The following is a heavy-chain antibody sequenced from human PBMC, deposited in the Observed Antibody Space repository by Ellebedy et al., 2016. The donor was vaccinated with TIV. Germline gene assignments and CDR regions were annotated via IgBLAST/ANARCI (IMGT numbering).Heavy chain of an antibody. CDR3: ARVGDGAALFDY. CDR1: GGAITSSTYY. V-gene: IGHV4-39*01. CDR2: FYYDGTT. Sequence: MPAETLSLTCTVSGGAITSSTYYWGWIRQPPGKGLEWIATFYYDGTTYYNPSLKSRVTISGDTSKKQFSLKLSSVTAADTAVYYCARVGDGAALFDYWGQGTLVTVSS. D-gene: IGHD3-16*01. J-gene: IGHJ4*02.